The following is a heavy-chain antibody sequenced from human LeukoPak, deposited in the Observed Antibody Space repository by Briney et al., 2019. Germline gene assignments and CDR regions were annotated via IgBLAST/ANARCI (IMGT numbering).Heavy chain of an antibody. CDR3: ARSDIVVVPAAIRRFPFDY. J-gene: IGHJ4*02. D-gene: IGHD2-2*02. V-gene: IGHV1-46*01. CDR2: INPSGGST. CDR1: GYTFTSYY. Sequence: ASVKVSCKASGYTFTSYYMHRVRQAPGQGLEWMGIINPSGGSTSYAQKFQGRVTMTRDTSTSTVYMELSSLRSEDTAVYYCARSDIVVVPAAIRRFPFDYWGQGTLVTVSS.